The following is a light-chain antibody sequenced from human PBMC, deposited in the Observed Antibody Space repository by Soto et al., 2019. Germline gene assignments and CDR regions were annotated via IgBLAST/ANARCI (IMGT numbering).Light chain of an antibody. J-gene: IGKJ2*01. CDR2: DAS. CDR3: QQRSNWPPKYT. CDR1: QRVSCY. Sequence: EIVLTQSPATLSLSPGERATLSCRASQRVSCYLAWYQQKPGQAPRRLIYDASNSATGIPARFSGSGSGTDFTLTISSLEPEDFAVYYCQQRSNWPPKYTFGQGTKLEIK. V-gene: IGKV3-11*01.